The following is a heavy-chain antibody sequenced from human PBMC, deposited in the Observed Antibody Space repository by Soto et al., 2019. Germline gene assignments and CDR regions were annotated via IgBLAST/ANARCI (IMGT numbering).Heavy chain of an antibody. CDR3: ARLIGDSWLDS. CDR1: GGSVSSGSYY. CDR2: IYYSGST. D-gene: IGHD2-8*01. J-gene: IGHJ5*01. V-gene: IGHV4-61*01. Sequence: PSETLSLTCTVSGGSVSSGSYYWSWIRQPPGKGLECIGYIYYSGSTNYNPSLKSRVTISVDTSKNQLSLQLNSVTPDGTAVYYCARLIGDSWLDSWGQGTLVTVSS.